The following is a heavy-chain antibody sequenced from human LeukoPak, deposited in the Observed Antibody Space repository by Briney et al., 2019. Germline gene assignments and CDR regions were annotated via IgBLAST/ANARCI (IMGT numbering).Heavy chain of an antibody. V-gene: IGHV4-59*01. CDR2: IYYSGST. D-gene: IGHD3-10*01. J-gene: IGHJ4*02. Sequence: PSETLSLTCTVSGGSISSYYWSWIRQPPGKRLEWIGYIYYSGSTNYNPSLKSRVTISVDTSKNQFSLKLSSVTAADTAVYYCARLTMVRGVPYFDYWGQGTLVTVSS. CDR3: ARLTMVRGVPYFDY. CDR1: GGSISSYY.